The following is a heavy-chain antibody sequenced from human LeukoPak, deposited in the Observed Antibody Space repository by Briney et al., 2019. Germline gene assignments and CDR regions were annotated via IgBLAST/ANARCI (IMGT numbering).Heavy chain of an antibody. D-gene: IGHD3-22*01. CDR1: GYTFTSYY. V-gene: IGHV1-46*01. Sequence: SVKLSCKASGYTFTSYYIHWVRHAPGQGLEWMGIINPSGGSTSYAQKFQGRVTMTRDTSTSTVYMELSSLRSEDTAVYYCARGAGITMIVVVSWPDYWGQGTLVTVSS. CDR2: INPSGGST. J-gene: IGHJ4*02. CDR3: ARGAGITMIVVVSWPDY.